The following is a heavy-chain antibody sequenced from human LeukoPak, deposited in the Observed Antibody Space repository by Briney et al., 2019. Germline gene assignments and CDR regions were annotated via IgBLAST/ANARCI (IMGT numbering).Heavy chain of an antibody. CDR2: IYYSGST. D-gene: IGHD3/OR15-3a*01. CDR3: ASGRYYYYLDV. J-gene: IGHJ6*03. V-gene: IGHV4-59*01. Sequence: PSETLSLTCTVSGGSISSYCWSWIRQPPGRGLEWIGYIYYSGSTNYNPSLKSRVTISVDTSKNQFSLKLSSVTAADTAVYYCASGRYYYYLDVWGKGTTVTVS. CDR1: GGSISSYC.